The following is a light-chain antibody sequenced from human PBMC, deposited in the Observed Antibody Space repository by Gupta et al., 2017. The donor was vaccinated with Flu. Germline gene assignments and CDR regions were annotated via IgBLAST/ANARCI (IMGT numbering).Light chain of an antibody. CDR1: QSISSY. Sequence: DIQMTQSPSSLSASVGDRVTITCRASQSISSYLSWFQQKPGRAPKLLIYTASSLQSGVPSRFSGSGSGINFTLTISRLQPEDFAAYYCQQSYINPITFGQGTRVDIK. CDR2: TAS. J-gene: IGKJ5*01. CDR3: QQSYINPIT. V-gene: IGKV1-39*01.